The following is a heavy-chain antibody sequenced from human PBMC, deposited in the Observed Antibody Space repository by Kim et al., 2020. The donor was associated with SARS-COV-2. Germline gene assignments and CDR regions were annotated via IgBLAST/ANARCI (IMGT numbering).Heavy chain of an antibody. V-gene: IGHV3-30*18. Sequence: GGSLRLSCAASGFTFSSYGMHWVRQAPGKGLEWVAVISYDGSNKYYADSVKGRFTISRDNSKNTLYLQMNSLRAEDTAVYYCAKGMLGASGSDAFDIWGQGTMVTVSS. CDR2: ISYDGSNK. J-gene: IGHJ3*02. CDR1: GFTFSSYG. D-gene: IGHD3-22*01. CDR3: AKGMLGASGSDAFDI.